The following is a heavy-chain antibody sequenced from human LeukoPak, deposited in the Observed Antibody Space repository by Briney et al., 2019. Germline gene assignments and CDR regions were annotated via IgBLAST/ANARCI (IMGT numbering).Heavy chain of an antibody. CDR3: AKVGDDSSGYPYFDY. CDR2: ISGSGGST. Sequence: GGSLRLSCAASGFTFSSYAMSWVRQAPGKGLEWVSAISGSGGSTYYADSVKGRFTISRDSSKNTLYLQMNSLRAEDTAGYYCAKVGDDSSGYPYFDYWGQGTLVTVSS. D-gene: IGHD3-22*01. CDR1: GFTFSSYA. J-gene: IGHJ4*02. V-gene: IGHV3-23*01.